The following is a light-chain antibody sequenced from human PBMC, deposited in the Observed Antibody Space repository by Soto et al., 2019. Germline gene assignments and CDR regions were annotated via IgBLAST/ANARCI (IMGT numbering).Light chain of an antibody. Sequence: VLTQSPARLSLSPGERATLSCRAGQSVSDYLAWYQQKPGQPPRLLLFDASNRATGVPDRFSAGGSGTDFTLIISSLEPEDFAVYYCQQRVNWPPTFGGGTKVEI. CDR3: QQRVNWPPT. J-gene: IGKJ4*01. V-gene: IGKV3-11*01. CDR2: DAS. CDR1: QSVSDY.